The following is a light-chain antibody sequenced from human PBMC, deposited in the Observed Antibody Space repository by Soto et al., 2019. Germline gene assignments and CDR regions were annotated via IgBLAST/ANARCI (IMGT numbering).Light chain of an antibody. J-gene: IGKJ1*01. Sequence: AIQLTQSPSSLSASVGDRVTITCRASQGIRNDLGWYQQKPGKAPKLLIYAASSLQSGVPSRFSGSASGTDFTLTISSLQPEDFATYYCLQHFNFSWTFGQGTKVDI. CDR3: LQHFNFSWT. V-gene: IGKV1-6*01. CDR1: QGIRND. CDR2: AAS.